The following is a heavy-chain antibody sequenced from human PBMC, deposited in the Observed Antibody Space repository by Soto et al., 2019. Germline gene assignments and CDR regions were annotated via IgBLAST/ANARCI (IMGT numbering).Heavy chain of an antibody. V-gene: IGHV3-23*01. CDR1: GENFRNSA. Sequence: LACAACGENFRNSAMAWALKKQGKGLEWVSSIHGNGGGTYYADSVKGRFTVSRDDSKNTLYLQMNSLRAEDTAVYYCAKSRNRCSGGSCYSPRTYNDYWGQGTLVTVSS. D-gene: IGHD2-15*01. CDR3: AKSRNRCSGGSCYSPRTYNDY. J-gene: IGHJ4*02. CDR2: IHGNGGGT.